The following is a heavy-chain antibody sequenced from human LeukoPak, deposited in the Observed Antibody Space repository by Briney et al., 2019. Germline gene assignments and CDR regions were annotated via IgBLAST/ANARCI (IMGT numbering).Heavy chain of an antibody. J-gene: IGHJ4*02. CDR2: IQYDGHNQ. V-gene: IGHV3-30*02. CDR3: ASPETPDYDILTGSDGGPDY. CDR1: EFIFSSFG. D-gene: IGHD3-9*01. Sequence: PGGSLRLSCAVSEFIFSSFGIHWVRQGPGKGLEWVAFIQYDGHNQVYGDSVKGRFAISRDTSKNTVYLQMNSLRPEATAVYYCASPETPDYDILTGSDGGPDYWGQGTLVTVSS.